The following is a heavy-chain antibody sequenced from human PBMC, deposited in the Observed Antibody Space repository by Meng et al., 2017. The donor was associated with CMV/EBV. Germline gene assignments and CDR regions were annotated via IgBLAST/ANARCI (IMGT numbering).Heavy chain of an antibody. CDR2: IYYSGST. V-gene: IGHV4-39*01. D-gene: IGHD4-11*01. CDR1: GGSISGSSYY. J-gene: IGHJ5*02. Sequence: SETLSLTCTVSGGSISGSSYYWGWIRQPPGKGLEWIGSIYYSGSTYYNPSLKSRVTISVDTSKNQFSLKLSSVTAADTAVYYCARATIWYYSNYGCAFDPWGQGTLVTVSS. CDR3: ARATIWYYSNYGCAFDP.